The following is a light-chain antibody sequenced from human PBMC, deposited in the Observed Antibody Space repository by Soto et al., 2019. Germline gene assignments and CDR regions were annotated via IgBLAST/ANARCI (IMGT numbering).Light chain of an antibody. V-gene: IGKV1-9*01. CDR2: GAS. CDR1: QDISSY. J-gene: IGKJ3*01. Sequence: DIQLTQSPSFLSASVGDRVTITCRASQDISSYLAWYQQKPGKAPTLLIFGASSLQSGVPSRFSGSGSGTEFTLTISSLQPEDFAIDYGQQFYSYSIVTFGPGTKVDIK. CDR3: QQFYSYSIVT.